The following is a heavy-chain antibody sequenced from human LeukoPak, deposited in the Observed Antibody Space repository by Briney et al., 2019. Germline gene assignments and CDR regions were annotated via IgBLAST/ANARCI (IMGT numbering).Heavy chain of an antibody. Sequence: PGGSLRLSCAAPGFTFSSYTMNWVRHAPGKGLEWVSSISSSSGYIYYADSVKGRFTISRDNAKNSLYLQMNSLRAEDTAVYYCARDRNYDYIWGSYRPDYFDYWGQGTLVTVSS. J-gene: IGHJ4*02. CDR3: ARDRNYDYIWGSYRPDYFDY. CDR2: ISSSSGYI. D-gene: IGHD3-16*02. V-gene: IGHV3-21*01. CDR1: GFTFSSYT.